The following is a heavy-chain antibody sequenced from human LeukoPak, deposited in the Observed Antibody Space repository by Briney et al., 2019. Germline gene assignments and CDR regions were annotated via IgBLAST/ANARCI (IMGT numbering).Heavy chain of an antibody. CDR3: AGAVAGSRAFDY. CDR2: IYSGGST. Sequence: GGSLRLSCAASGFTFSNHGMNRVRQAPGKGLEWVSVIYSGGSTYYADSVKGRFTISRDNSKNTLYLQMNSLRAEDTAVYYCAGAVAGSRAFDYWGQGTLVTVSS. V-gene: IGHV3-66*01. D-gene: IGHD6-19*01. J-gene: IGHJ4*02. CDR1: GFTFSNHG.